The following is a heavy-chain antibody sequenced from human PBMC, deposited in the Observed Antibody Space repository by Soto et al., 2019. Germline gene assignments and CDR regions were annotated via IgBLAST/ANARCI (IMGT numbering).Heavy chain of an antibody. CDR3: ARGLEAGYYYYYGMDV. J-gene: IGHJ6*02. D-gene: IGHD3-10*01. Sequence: GGSLRLSCAGSGFTFSSYAMSWVRQAPGKGLEWVSAISGSGGSTYYADSVKGRFTISRDNSKNTLYLQMNSLRAEDTAVYYCARGLEAGYYYYYGMDVWGQGTTVTVSS. CDR1: GFTFSSYA. CDR2: ISGSGGST. V-gene: IGHV3-23*01.